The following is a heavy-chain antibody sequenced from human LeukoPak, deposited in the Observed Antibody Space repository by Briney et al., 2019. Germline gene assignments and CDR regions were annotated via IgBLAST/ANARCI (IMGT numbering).Heavy chain of an antibody. J-gene: IGHJ5*02. D-gene: IGHD1-26*01. CDR1: GGSISSYY. V-gene: IGHV4-59*08. CDR3: ARHFVGAGDWFDP. Sequence: PSETLSLTCTVSGGSISSYYWSWIRQPPGKGLEWIGYIYDSGSTNYNPSLKSRVTISVDTSKNQFSLKLSSVTAADTAVYYCARHFVGAGDWFDPWGQGTLVTVSS. CDR2: IYDSGST.